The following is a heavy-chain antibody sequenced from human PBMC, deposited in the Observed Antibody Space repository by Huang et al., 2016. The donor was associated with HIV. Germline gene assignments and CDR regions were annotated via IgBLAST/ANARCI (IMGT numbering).Heavy chain of an antibody. Sequence: QVQLQQWGAGLLKPSETLSLTCAVYGGTFDTYYWTWIRQPPGGDLEWIGEISHSGSAHDSPSLASRVTLAVEASKKQFPLKWTSGTAADTAVYFWARLPSVAIQLGSFFDFWGQGNLVTVSS. CDR2: ISHSGSA. J-gene: IGHJ4*02. D-gene: IGHD1-26*01. CDR1: GGTFDTYY. CDR3: ARLPSVAIQLGSFFDF. V-gene: IGHV4-34*08.